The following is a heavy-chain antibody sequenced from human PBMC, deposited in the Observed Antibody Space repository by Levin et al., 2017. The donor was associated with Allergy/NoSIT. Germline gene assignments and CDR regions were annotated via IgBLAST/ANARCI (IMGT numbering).Heavy chain of an antibody. V-gene: IGHV3-30*04. CDR1: NLTFSRLA. CDR2: ISYDEKNE. J-gene: IGHJ3*02. CDR3: AKDDSAGYFPFDAFDI. D-gene: IGHD3-9*01. Sequence: GGSLRLSCTGFNLTFSRLAFHWVRQAPDKAPEWLALISYDEKNEKYADSVRGRFSISRDNSKNMFYLQMTSLRTEDSAVYFCAKDDSAGYFPFDAFDIWGRGIKVTVST.